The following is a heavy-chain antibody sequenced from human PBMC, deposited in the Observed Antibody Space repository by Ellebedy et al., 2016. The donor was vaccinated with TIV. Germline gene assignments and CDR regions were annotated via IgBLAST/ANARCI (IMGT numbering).Heavy chain of an antibody. CDR1: GFTFSRYA. V-gene: IGHV3-30*04. Sequence: GESLKISXAASGFTFSRYAMHWVRQAPGKGLEWGATVSFDGGTKYYADSVKGRFTISRDNAKNTLYLQMNSLRAEDTAVYYCVRDVDAFDLWGRGTTVTVSS. CDR2: VSFDGGTK. CDR3: VRDVDAFDL. J-gene: IGHJ3*01.